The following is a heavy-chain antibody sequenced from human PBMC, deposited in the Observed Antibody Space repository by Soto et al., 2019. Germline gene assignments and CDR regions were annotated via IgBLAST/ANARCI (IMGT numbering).Heavy chain of an antibody. J-gene: IGHJ6*02. Sequence: GESLKISCKGSGYSFTSYWIGWVRQMPGKGLEWMGIIYPGDSDTRYSPSFQGQVTISADKSISTAYLQWSSLKASDTAMYYCARSKSQSYYYYGMDVWGQGTTVTVSS. CDR1: GYSFTSYW. CDR3: ARSKSQSYYYYGMDV. V-gene: IGHV5-51*01. CDR2: IYPGDSDT.